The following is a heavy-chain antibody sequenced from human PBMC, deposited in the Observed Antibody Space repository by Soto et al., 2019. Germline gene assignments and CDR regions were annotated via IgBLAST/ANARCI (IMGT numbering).Heavy chain of an antibody. CDR2: ISGSAAGT. CDR3: ARGETMTPRSGPDY. Sequence: EVQLLESGGGLVQPGGSLRLSCPASGFTFSAYAMAWVRQAPGKGLEWVSSISGSAAGTYYADSVKGRFTISRDNSKNMLYLQMNSLRAEDTAVYYCARGETMTPRSGPDYWGQGTLVTVSS. D-gene: IGHD2-15*01. V-gene: IGHV3-23*01. CDR1: GFTFSAYA. J-gene: IGHJ4*02.